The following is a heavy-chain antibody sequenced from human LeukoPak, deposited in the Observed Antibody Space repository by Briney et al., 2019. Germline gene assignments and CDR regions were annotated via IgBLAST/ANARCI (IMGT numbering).Heavy chain of an antibody. J-gene: IGHJ4*02. V-gene: IGHV1-18*01. CDR1: GYAFTSYG. D-gene: IGHD2-21*02. Sequence: GASVKVSCKASGYAFTSYGISWVRQAPGQGLEWMGWISGYNGRTKYGQDLQGRVTMTTDTSTSTAYMEVRSLRADDTAVYYCARDTGDPSRGALSSVDYWGQGTLVTVSA. CDR3: ARDTGDPSRGALSSVDY. CDR2: ISGYNGRT.